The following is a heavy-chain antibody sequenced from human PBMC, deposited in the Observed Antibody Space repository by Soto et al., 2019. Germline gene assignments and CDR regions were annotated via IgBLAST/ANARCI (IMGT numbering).Heavy chain of an antibody. CDR3: ARDTSGGGCSSTSCYTRTYYFDY. Sequence: SQTLSLTCALSGDSVSSNSAAWNWIRQSPSRGIEWLGRTYYRSKWYNDYAVSVKSRITIHPDTSKNQFSLQLNSVTPEDTAVYYCARDTSGGGCSSTSCYTRTYYFDYWGQGTLVTVSS. CDR2: TYYRSKWYN. CDR1: GDSVSSNSAA. V-gene: IGHV6-1*01. D-gene: IGHD2-2*02. J-gene: IGHJ4*02.